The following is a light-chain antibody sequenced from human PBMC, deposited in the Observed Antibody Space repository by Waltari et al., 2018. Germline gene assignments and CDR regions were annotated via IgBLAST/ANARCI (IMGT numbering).Light chain of an antibody. CDR2: AAS. J-gene: IGKJ2*01. Sequence: DIQMTQSPSSLSASVGDRVTITCRASRRVSTNLNWYQQKPGKGPRILIYAASSLQGGVPPRFSGSGSGTDFTLTISSLQPEDFATYSCQQSFNVPYTFGQGTKLEL. CDR1: RRVSTN. V-gene: IGKV1-39*01. CDR3: QQSFNVPYT.